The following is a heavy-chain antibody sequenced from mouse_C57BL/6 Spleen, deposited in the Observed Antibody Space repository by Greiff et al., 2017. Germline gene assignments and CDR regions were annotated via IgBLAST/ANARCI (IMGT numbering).Heavy chain of an antibody. D-gene: IGHD1-1*01. CDR3: ARHGSLDY. J-gene: IGHJ2*01. V-gene: IGHV3-6*01. CDR1: GYSITSGYY. Sequence: EESGPGLVKPSQSLSLTCSVTGYSITSGYYWNWIRQFPGNKLEWMGYISYDGSNNYNPSLKNRISITRDTSKNQFFLKLNSVTTEDTATYYCARHGSLDYWGQGTTLTVSS. CDR2: ISYDGSN.